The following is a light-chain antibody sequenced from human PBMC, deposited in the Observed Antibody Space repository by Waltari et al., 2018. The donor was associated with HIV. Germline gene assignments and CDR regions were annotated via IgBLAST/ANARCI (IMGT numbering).Light chain of an antibody. V-gene: IGKV1-5*03. CDR2: QAS. Sequence: DIRLTQSRSTLSASAGDRVAITRRAGQNVGAFLAWYQQKPGKPPKLLIFQASTLEGGVPSRFSGSVSGSDFTLTINGLQSDDFATYYCHQYASFSGTFGQGTKVEL. CDR3: HQYASFSGT. CDR1: QNVGAF. J-gene: IGKJ1*01.